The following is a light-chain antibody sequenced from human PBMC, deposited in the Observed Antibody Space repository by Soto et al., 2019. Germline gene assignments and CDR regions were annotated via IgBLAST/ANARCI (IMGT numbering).Light chain of an antibody. CDR3: QQRGT. Sequence: VLTHAPATLSLSPVEIATLSCRASHIVTTYLAWYQQKPGQDPRLLIYDVSNRATGVPARFSGSGSGTDFTLTLSSLEPEDFAVYYCQQRGTFGGGTKVDIK. CDR1: HIVTTY. J-gene: IGKJ4*01. V-gene: IGKV3-11*01. CDR2: DVS.